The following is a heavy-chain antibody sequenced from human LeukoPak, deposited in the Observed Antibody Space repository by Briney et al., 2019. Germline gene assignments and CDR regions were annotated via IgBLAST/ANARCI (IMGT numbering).Heavy chain of an antibody. CDR1: GVTLSSYA. CDR3: AKGSYYDSSGSFYFDY. CDR2: ISGSGDNT. V-gene: IGHV3-23*01. J-gene: IGHJ4*02. D-gene: IGHD3-22*01. Sequence: GGSLRLSCEASGVTLSSYAMSWVRQAPGKGLEWVSGISGSGDNTYYADSVKGRFTISRDNSKNTLYVQVNSLGTEDTAAYYCAKGSYYDSSGSFYFDYWGQGTLVTVSS.